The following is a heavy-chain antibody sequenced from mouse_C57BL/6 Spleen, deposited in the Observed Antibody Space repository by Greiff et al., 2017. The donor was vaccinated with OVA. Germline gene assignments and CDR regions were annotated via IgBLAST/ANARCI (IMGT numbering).Heavy chain of an antibody. CDR2: IYPRDGST. CDR1: VSPFTYHT. V-gene: IGHV1-78*01. Sequence: VQGVESDAELVKPGASVKISRKVSVSPFTYHTIHWMKQRPEQGLEWIGYIYPRDGSTKYNEKFKGKATLTADKSSSTAYMQLNSLTSEDSAVYFCARWLRLREAMDYWGQGTSVTVSS. D-gene: IGHD3-2*02. CDR3: ARWLRLREAMDY. J-gene: IGHJ4*01.